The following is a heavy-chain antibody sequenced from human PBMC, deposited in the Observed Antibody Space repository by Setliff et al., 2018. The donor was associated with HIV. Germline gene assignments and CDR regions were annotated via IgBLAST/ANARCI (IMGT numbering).Heavy chain of an antibody. J-gene: IGHJ4*02. Sequence: PSETLSLTCTVSGGSISSSKWLNWVRQPPGKGLEWIGETYHSGSTYYNPSLKSRVSISLDTSKNQFSLKLSSVTAADTAMYYCARGRGSYWGQGTLVTVSS. CDR3: ARGRGSY. CDR2: TYHSGST. V-gene: IGHV4-4*02. D-gene: IGHD1-26*01. CDR1: GGSISSSKW.